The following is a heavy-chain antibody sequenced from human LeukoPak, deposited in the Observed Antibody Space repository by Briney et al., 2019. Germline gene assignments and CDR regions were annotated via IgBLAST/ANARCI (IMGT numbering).Heavy chain of an antibody. CDR3: ARDHNGGSCYSCPYNWFDP. J-gene: IGHJ5*02. CDR2: ISYDGSNK. Sequence: GGSLRLSCAASGFTFSFYAMHWVRQAPGKGLEWVAVISYDGSNKYYADSVKDRFTISRDNSKNTLYLQMTSLRAEDTAVYYCARDHNGGSCYSCPYNWFDPWGQGTLVTVSS. D-gene: IGHD2-15*01. V-gene: IGHV3-30*01. CDR1: GFTFSFYA.